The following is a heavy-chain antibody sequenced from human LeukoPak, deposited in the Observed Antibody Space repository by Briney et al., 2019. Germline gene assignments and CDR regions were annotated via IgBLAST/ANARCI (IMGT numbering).Heavy chain of an antibody. CDR1: GFTFDDYA. J-gene: IGHJ6*03. CDR2: ISWDGSST. Sequence: GGSLRLSCAASGFTFDDYAMHWVRQAPGKGLEWGSLISWDGSSTYYADSVKGRFTISRDNGKNSLYLQMNSLRAEDTALYYCAKAARSGDYYYMDVWGKGTTVTVSS. CDR3: AKAARSGDYYYMDV. D-gene: IGHD2-15*01. V-gene: IGHV3-43D*03.